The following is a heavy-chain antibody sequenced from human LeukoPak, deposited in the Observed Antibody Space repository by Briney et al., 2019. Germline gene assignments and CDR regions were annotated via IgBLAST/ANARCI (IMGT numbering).Heavy chain of an antibody. Sequence: ASVKVSCKASGGTFSSYAISWVRQAPGQGLEWMGRIIPILGIANYAQKFQGRVTMTRDTSISTAYMELSRLRSDDTAVYYCARGALQTRGWFDPWGQGTLVTVSS. CDR1: GGTFSSYA. V-gene: IGHV1-69*04. CDR3: ARGALQTRGWFDP. CDR2: IIPILGIA. D-gene: IGHD4-11*01. J-gene: IGHJ5*02.